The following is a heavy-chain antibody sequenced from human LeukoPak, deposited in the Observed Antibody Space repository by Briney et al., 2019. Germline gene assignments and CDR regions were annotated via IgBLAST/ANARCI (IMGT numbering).Heavy chain of an antibody. D-gene: IGHD6-13*01. V-gene: IGHV1-69*13. J-gene: IGHJ4*02. CDR2: IIPIFGTA. CDR3: GMYSSSWYSFDY. Sequence: SVKVSCKASGGTFSSYAISWVRQAPGQGLEWMGGIIPIFGTANYAQKFQGRVTITADESTSTAYMELSSLRSEDTAVYYCGMYSSSWYSFDYWGQGTLVTVSS. CDR1: GGTFSSYA.